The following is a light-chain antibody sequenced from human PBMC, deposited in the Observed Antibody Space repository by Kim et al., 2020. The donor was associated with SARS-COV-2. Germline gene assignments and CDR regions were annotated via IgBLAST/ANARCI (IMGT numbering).Light chain of an antibody. V-gene: IGKV3-11*01. J-gene: IGKJ2*01. CDR2: DAS. CDR3: QQRSNWPTYA. CDR1: QRVRSY. Sequence: LSAGACATLPCRASQRVRSYIAWYQHKPGQAHWLRIYDASNGATGIPARFSGSGSGTDFSLTIGSLEPEDFAVYYWQQRSNWPTYAFGQGTKLEIK.